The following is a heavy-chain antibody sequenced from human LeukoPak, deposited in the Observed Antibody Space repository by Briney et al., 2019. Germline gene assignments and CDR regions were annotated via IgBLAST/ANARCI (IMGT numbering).Heavy chain of an antibody. CDR2: INPNSGGT. J-gene: IGHJ3*02. CDR3: AREDPAYCGGDCYSDAFDI. CDR1: GYTFTGYY. V-gene: IGHV1-2*02. D-gene: IGHD2-21*02. Sequence: ASVKVSCKASGYTFTGYYMHWVRQAPGQGLEWMGWINPNSGGTNYAQKFQGRVTMTRDTSISTAYMELSRLRSDDTAVYYCAREDPAYCGGDCYSDAFDIWAKGQWSPSLQ.